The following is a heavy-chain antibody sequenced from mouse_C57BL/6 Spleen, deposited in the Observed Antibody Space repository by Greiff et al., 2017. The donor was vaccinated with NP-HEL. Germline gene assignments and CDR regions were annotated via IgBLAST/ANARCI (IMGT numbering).Heavy chain of an antibody. J-gene: IGHJ3*01. V-gene: IGHV1-64*01. CDR2: IHPNSGST. CDR1: GYTFSSYW. Sequence: VQLQQPGAELVKPGASVKLSCKASGYTFSSYWMHWVKQRPGQGLEWIGMIHPNSGSTNYNEKFKSKATLTVDKSSSTAYIQLSSLTSEDSAVYYCARSAYYYGSFAYWGQGTLVTVSA. CDR3: ARSAYYYGSFAY. D-gene: IGHD1-1*01.